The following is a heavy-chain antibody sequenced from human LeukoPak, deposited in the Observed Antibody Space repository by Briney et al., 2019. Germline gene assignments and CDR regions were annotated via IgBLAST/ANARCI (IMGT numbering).Heavy chain of an antibody. D-gene: IGHD1-26*01. CDR3: VRSRGGSSADRLDY. J-gene: IGHJ4*02. CDR1: GFSFSDYY. CDR2: IKSKAYSYTT. Sequence: PGGSLRLSCEASGFSFSDYYMDWVRQAPGKGLEWVGRIKSKAYSYTTEYAASVKGRFSISRDHSKSSLYLQMNSLKTEDAAVYFCVRSRGGSSADRLDYWGQGTLVTVSS. V-gene: IGHV3-72*01.